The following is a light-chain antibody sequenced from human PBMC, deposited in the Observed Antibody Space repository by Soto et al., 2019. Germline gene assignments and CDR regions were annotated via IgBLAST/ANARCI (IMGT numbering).Light chain of an antibody. CDR1: QSVSSSY. CDR2: GAS. J-gene: IGKJ4*01. Sequence: EIVLTQSPGTLSLSPGERATLSCRASQSVSSSYLAWYQQKPGQAPRLLIYGASSWATGIPDRFSGSGSGTDFTLTISRLEPEDFAVYYCQQYGSSPPRTCGGGTKVDIK. CDR3: QQYGSSPPRT. V-gene: IGKV3-20*01.